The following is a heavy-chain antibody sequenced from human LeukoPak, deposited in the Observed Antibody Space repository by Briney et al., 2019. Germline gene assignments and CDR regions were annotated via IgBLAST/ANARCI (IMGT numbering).Heavy chain of an antibody. D-gene: IGHD6-13*01. CDR3: ARHAAAGTYFDY. CDR1: GGSISSYY. CDR2: IYYSGST. V-gene: IGHV4-59*01. Sequence: PSETLSLTCTVSGGSISSYYWSWIRQPPGKGLEWIGYIYYSGSTNYNPSLKSRVTISVDTSKNQFSLKLSSVTAADTAVYYCARHAAAGTYFDYWGQGTLVTVSS. J-gene: IGHJ4*02.